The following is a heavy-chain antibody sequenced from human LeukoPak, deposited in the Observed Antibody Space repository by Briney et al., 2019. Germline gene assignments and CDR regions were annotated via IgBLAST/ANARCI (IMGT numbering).Heavy chain of an antibody. CDR1: GFTFTSFW. Sequence: GGSLRLSCAASGFTFTSFWMHWVRRAPGKGLVWVSRVNGDGRTTTYADFVKGRFTISRDNAKNTLYLQMNSLRAEDTAVYYCARPQHGDLYAFDIWGQGTMVTVPS. J-gene: IGHJ3*02. CDR2: VNGDGRTT. V-gene: IGHV3-74*01. D-gene: IGHD4-17*01. CDR3: ARPQHGDLYAFDI.